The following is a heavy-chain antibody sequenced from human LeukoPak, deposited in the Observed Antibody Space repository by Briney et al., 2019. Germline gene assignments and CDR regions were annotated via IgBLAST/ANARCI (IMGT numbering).Heavy chain of an antibody. V-gene: IGHV3-74*01. D-gene: IGHD2-21*02. CDR3: ARDCGGDCYYYYGMDV. CDR1: GFTFSSYW. J-gene: IGHJ6*02. CDR2: INSDGSST. Sequence: GGSLRLSCAASGFTFSSYWMHWVRQAPGKGLVWVLRINSDGSSTSYADSVKGRFTISRDNAKNTLYLQMNSLRAEDTAVYYCARDCGGDCYYYYGMDVWGQGTTVTVSS.